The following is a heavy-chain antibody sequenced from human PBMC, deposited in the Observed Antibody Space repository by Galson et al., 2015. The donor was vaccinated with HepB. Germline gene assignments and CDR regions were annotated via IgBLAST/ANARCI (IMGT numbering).Heavy chain of an antibody. D-gene: IGHD6-6*01. CDR2: VDPGDSDT. J-gene: IGHJ6*02. CDR3: AKSARPGFYYFGMDV. CDR1: GYNFATYW. Sequence: QSGAEVKKPGESLKISCKGSGYNFATYWIGWVRQMPGKGLEWMGIVDPGDSDTRYSPSFQGQVTISADKSISTTYLQWSSLKASDTAMYYCAKSARPGFYYFGMDVWGQGTTVTVSS. V-gene: IGHV5-51*01.